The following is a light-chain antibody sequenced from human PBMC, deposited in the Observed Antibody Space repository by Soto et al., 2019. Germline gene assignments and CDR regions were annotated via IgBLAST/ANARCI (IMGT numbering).Light chain of an antibody. CDR1: QSLLPSHGYHY. V-gene: IGKV2-28*01. Sequence: PRGPPSHSSKTSQSLLPSHGYHYLDWCLQKPGQSPQLLLYLASNRASGVPDRFRGRGSGTDLIRRISSLDAADVRAYYCLQLLHPAATLGDGTRLEI. J-gene: IGKJ5*01. CDR2: LAS. CDR3: LQLLHPAAT.